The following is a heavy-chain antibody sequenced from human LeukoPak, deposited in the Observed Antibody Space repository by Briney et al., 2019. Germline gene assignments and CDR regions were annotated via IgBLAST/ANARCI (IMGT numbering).Heavy chain of an antibody. Sequence: SQTLSLTCAISGDSVSSNSVAWSWIRQSPSRGLEWLGRTYYRSRWYNDYALSVKSRITINPDTSKNQFSLHLNSVTPEDTAVYYCARGWNYIDSWGQGTLVTVSS. CDR2: TYYRSRWYN. CDR1: GDSVSSNSVA. J-gene: IGHJ4*02. V-gene: IGHV6-1*01. CDR3: ARGWNYIDS. D-gene: IGHD1-1*01.